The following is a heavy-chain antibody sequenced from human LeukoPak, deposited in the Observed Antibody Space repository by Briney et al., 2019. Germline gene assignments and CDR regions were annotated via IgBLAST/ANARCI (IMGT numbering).Heavy chain of an antibody. CDR3: AREGILRY. D-gene: IGHD1-26*01. J-gene: IGHJ4*02. CDR2: IKQDGTEK. Sequence: PGGSLRLSCAASGFTFSSYWMSWVRQAPGKGLEWVANIKQDGTEKNYVDSVKGRFTISRDNAEKSLYLQMDSLRAEDTAVYYCAREGILRYWGQGTLVTVSS. CDR1: GFTFSSYW. V-gene: IGHV3-7*01.